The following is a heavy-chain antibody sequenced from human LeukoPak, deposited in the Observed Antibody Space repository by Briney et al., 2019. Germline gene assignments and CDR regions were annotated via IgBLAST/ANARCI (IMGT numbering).Heavy chain of an antibody. CDR2: ISGSGGTT. V-gene: IGHV3-23*01. Sequence: QPGGSLRLSCAAAGFTFINYAMSWVRQAPGRGLEWVSAISGSGGTTYCADSVKCRFTISRDNSKNTLYLQMNSLRAEDTAVYYCAKGSIAVALFDYWGQGTLVTVSS. CDR3: AKGSIAVALFDY. D-gene: IGHD6-19*01. J-gene: IGHJ4*02. CDR1: GFTFINYA.